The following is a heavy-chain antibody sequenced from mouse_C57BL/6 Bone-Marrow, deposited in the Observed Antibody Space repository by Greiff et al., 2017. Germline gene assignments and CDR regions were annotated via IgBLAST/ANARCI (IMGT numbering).Heavy chain of an antibody. J-gene: IGHJ2*01. CDR1: GYTFTSYG. V-gene: IGHV1-81*01. CDR2: IYPRSGNT. Sequence: QVQLQQSGAELARPGASVKLSCKASGYTFTSYGISWVKQRTGQGLEWIGEIYPRSGNTYYNEKFKGKATLTADKSSSTAYMELRSLTSEDSAAYFCASSRYYFDYWGQGTTLTVSS. CDR3: ASSRYYFDY.